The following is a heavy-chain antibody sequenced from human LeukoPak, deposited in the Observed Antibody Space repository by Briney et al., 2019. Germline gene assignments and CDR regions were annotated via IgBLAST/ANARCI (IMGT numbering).Heavy chain of an antibody. Sequence: ASVKVSCKASGYTFTGYYIHWVRQAPGQGLEWMGWVHPNSGGSNSAQKFQGRVTMTRDTSISTAYMELSRLRSDDTAVYYCARDKIYYDSSGYYGFSDYWGQGTLITVSS. J-gene: IGHJ4*02. CDR3: ARDKIYYDSSGYYGFSDY. V-gene: IGHV1-2*02. CDR2: VHPNSGGS. CDR1: GYTFTGYY. D-gene: IGHD3-22*01.